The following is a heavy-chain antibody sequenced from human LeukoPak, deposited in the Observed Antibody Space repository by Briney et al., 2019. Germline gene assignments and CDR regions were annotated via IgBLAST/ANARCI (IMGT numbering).Heavy chain of an antibody. V-gene: IGHV3-7*01. CDR1: RFTISNYW. CDR2: INQDGSEK. J-gene: IGHJ3*01. Sequence: GGSLRLSCVASRFTISNYWMNWVRQAPEKGLEWVANINQDGSEKYHVDSVKGRFTISRDNAKNSVYLQMNSLTAEDTAVYYCARGFDGANAFDLWGQGTLVTVSS. CDR3: ARGFDGANAFDL.